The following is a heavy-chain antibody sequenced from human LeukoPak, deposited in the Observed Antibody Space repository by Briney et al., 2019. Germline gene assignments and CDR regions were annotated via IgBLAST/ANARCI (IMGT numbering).Heavy chain of an antibody. CDR1: RLTFSSHW. Sequence: PGGSLRLSCAASRLTFSSHWTSWVRHAPGKGMEWVANIKQDGSEKYYVDSVKGRFTISRDNATNALYLQMNSLRTEDTALYYCAKGRIAVAASWFDPWGQGTLVTVSS. D-gene: IGHD6-19*01. CDR2: IKQDGSEK. J-gene: IGHJ5*02. V-gene: IGHV3-7*03. CDR3: AKGRIAVAASWFDP.